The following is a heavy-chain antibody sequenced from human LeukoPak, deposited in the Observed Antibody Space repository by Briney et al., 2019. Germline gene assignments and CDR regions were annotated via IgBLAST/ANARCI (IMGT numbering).Heavy chain of an antibody. D-gene: IGHD3-3*01. CDR1: GFTFSRYW. CDR3: ARDHDGFLY. J-gene: IGHJ4*02. CDR2: INQDGGDK. V-gene: IGHV3-7*01. Sequence: PGGSLRLSCAASGFTFSRYWMSWVRQAPGKGLEWVANINQDGGDKYHADSVKGRFTISRDNAKNSLYLQMNSLRAEDTAVYYCARDHDGFLYWGQGTLVTVSS.